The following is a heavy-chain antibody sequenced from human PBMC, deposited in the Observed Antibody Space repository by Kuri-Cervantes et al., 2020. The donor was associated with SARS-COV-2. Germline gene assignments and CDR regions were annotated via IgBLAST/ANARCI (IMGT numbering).Heavy chain of an antibody. D-gene: IGHD4-11*01. Sequence: SETLSLTCTVSGGSISSSSYYWGWIRQPPGKGLEWIGSIYYSGSTYYNPSLKSRVTISVDTSKNKFSLKLRSVTAADTAVYYCARGRTVTTLYYYYYYDMDVWGQGTTVTVSS. CDR2: IYYSGST. J-gene: IGHJ6*02. V-gene: IGHV4-39*01. CDR3: ARGRTVTTLYYYYYYDMDV. CDR1: GGSISSSSYY.